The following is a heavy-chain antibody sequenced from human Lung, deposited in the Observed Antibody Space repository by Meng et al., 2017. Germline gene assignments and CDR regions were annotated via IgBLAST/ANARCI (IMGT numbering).Heavy chain of an antibody. Sequence: QVQRVHSGADVKEPGASGQVSCKASGYTFTSYDINWVRQATGQGLEWMGWMNPNSGNTGYAQKFQGRVTMTRNTSISTAYMELSSLRSEDTAVYYCARGLLRHIGGNWFDPWGQGTLVTVSS. CDR3: ARGLLRHIGGNWFDP. CDR1: GYTFTSYD. V-gene: IGHV1-8*01. CDR2: MNPNSGNT. D-gene: IGHD3-16*01. J-gene: IGHJ5*02.